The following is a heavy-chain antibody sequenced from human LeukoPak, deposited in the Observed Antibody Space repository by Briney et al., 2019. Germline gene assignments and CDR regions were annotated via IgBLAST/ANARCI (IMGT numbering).Heavy chain of an antibody. CDR1: GGSISSANW. CDR2: IYHSGST. J-gene: IGHJ4*02. CDR3: ARNGGNSDVDD. V-gene: IGHV4-4*02. D-gene: IGHD4-23*01. Sequence: SETLSLTCAVSGGSISSANWWTWVRQPPGKGPEWIGKIYHSGSTNYNPSLKSRVTISVDKSKMQFSLKLSSVTAADAAVYYCARNGGNSDVDDWGQGTLVTVSS.